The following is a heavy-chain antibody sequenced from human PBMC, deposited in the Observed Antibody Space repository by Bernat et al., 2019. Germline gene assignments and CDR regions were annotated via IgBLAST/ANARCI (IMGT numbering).Heavy chain of an antibody. CDR2: ISYDGSNK. CDR1: GFTFSSFP. V-gene: IGHV3-30-3*01. D-gene: IGHD6-19*01. CDR3: ARDADTSGPIDPLPYWYFDL. Sequence: VQLVESGGGLVQPGGSLRLSCAASGFTFSSFPMHWVRQAPGKGLEWVALISYDGSNKYYADSVKGRFTISRDNSKNTLSLQINSLRPEDTAVYYCARDADTSGPIDPLPYWYFDLWGRGTLVTVSS. J-gene: IGHJ2*01.